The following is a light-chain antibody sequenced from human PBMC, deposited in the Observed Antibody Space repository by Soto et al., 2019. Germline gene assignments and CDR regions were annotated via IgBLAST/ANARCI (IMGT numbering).Light chain of an antibody. CDR3: NSFTSATATPYV. CDR1: SSDVGAYDY. Sequence: QSALTQPDSVSGSPGQSINISCTGTSSDVGAYDYVSWYQQHPGEAPKLIIYDVTNRPSGVSDRFSGSKSGNTASLTVSGLQTEDEGDYYCNSFTSATATPYVFGTGTKLTVL. V-gene: IGLV2-14*01. CDR2: DVT. J-gene: IGLJ1*01.